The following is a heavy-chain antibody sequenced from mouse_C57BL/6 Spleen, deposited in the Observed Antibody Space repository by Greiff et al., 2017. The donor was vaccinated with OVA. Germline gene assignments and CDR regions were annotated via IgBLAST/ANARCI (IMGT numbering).Heavy chain of an antibody. J-gene: IGHJ1*03. CDR2: IWSDGRT. V-gene: IGHV2-6-1*01. CDR1: GFSLTSYG. Sequence: QVQLKESGPGLVAPSQSLSITCTVSGFSLTSYGVHWVRQPPGKGLEWLVVIWSDGRTTSTSALTSRLIISKDNSKSQVFLKMNSLQTDDTAMYYCARHYYYGSGWYFDVWGTGTTVTVAS. D-gene: IGHD1-1*01. CDR3: ARHYYYGSGWYFDV.